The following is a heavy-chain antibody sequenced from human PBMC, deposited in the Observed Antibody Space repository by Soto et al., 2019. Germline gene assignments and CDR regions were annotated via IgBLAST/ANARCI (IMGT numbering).Heavy chain of an antibody. J-gene: IGHJ4*02. D-gene: IGHD2-2*01. CDR1: GFTFSNFA. V-gene: IGHV3-64D*06. CDR2: ITSNGDNT. Sequence: GGALRLSCSASGFTFSNFAMHWVRQAPGKGLEYVSGITSNGDNTYHADSVQGRFTISRDNSKSTLYLQMTSLRVEDTAVYYCVKGNQLLRYYFEYWGRGALVTVSS. CDR3: VKGNQLLRYYFEY.